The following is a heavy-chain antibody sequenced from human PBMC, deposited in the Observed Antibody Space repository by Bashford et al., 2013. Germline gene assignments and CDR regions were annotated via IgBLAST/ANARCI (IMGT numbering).Heavy chain of an antibody. J-gene: IGHJ4*03. V-gene: IGHV3-74*01. Sequence: GGSLRLSCEASGFAFSSYWMHWVRQVPGKGLVWVSRINIDGSRTTYADSVKGRFTISRDNAKNTVYLQMNSLRAEDTAIYYCAKTVGTGSFDHWGQGTTVTVSS. CDR1: GFAFSSYW. CDR2: INIDGSRT. D-gene: IGHD4-23*01. CDR3: AKTVGTGSFDH.